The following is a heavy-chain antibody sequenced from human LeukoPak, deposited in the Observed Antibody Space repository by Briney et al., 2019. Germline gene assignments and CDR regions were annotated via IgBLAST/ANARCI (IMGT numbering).Heavy chain of an antibody. Sequence: SETLSLTCTVSGGSISSYYWSWIRQPPGKGLEWIGYIYYSGSTNYNPSLKSRVTISVDTSKNQFSLKLSSVTAADTAVYYCARIYYSSSYDYWYFDLWGRGTLVTVSS. CDR2: IYYSGST. CDR3: ARIYYSSSYDYWYFDL. V-gene: IGHV4-59*01. CDR1: GGSISSYY. D-gene: IGHD6-13*01. J-gene: IGHJ2*01.